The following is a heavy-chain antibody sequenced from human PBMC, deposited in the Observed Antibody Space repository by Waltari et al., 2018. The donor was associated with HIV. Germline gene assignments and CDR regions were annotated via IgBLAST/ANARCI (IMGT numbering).Heavy chain of an antibody. V-gene: IGHV4-59*12. CDR1: GTSMMTFY. D-gene: IGHD3-16*01. CDR3: ARGNCNRGSCFVLGFPFDM. J-gene: IGHJ3*02. Sequence: VQLQESGPRLVKPAETLSLTCNVSGTSMMTFYWSWIRQSQGSGPEWIGSVYSSASTKFSSVTTIYNPSPTSRVTISLAMSKSQFSLRVRSVTAADTATYYCARGNCNRGSCFVLGFPFDMWGQGATVIVSS. CDR2: VYSSASTKFSSVTT.